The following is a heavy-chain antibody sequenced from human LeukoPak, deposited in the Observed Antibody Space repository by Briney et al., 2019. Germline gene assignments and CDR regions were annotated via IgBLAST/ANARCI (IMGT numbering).Heavy chain of an antibody. CDR3: AVLSQYGDYVHNWFDP. CDR1: GGSFSGYY. J-gene: IGHJ5*02. D-gene: IGHD4-17*01. V-gene: IGHV4-34*01. Sequence: PSETLSLTCAVYGGSFSGYYWSWIRQPPGKGLEWIGEINHSGSTNYNPSLKSRVTISVDTSKNQFSLKLSSVTAADTAVYYCAVLSQYGDYVHNWFDPWGQGTLVTVSS. CDR2: INHSGST.